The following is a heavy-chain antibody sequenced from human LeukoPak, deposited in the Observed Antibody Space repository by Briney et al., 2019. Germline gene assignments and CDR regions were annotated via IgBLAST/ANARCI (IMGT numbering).Heavy chain of an antibody. CDR2: INQDGSVQ. CDR1: GFPFSGYW. CDR3: AKTYSDFWSGYYTVDYYMDV. D-gene: IGHD3-3*01. Sequence: GGSLRLSCAASGFPFSGYWMDWVRQAPGKGMEWVANINQDGSVQYFAASVRGRFTISRDNAKNSLYLQMNILRAEDTAVYYCAKTYSDFWSGYYTVDYYMDVWGKGTAVTVSS. V-gene: IGHV3-7*03. J-gene: IGHJ6*03.